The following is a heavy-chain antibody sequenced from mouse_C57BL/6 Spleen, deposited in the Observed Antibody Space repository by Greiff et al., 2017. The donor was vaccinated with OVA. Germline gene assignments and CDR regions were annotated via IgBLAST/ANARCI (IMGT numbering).Heavy chain of an antibody. D-gene: IGHD2-4*01. V-gene: IGHV1-20*01. CDR1: GYSFTGYF. J-gene: IGHJ4*01. Sequence: VHVKQSGPELVKPGDSVKISCKASGYSFTGYFMNWVMQSHGKSLEWIGRINPYNGDTFYNQKFKGKATLTVDKSSSTAHMELRSLTSEDSAVYYCARSTMITSYYYAMDYWGQGTSVTVSS. CDR2: INPYNGDT. CDR3: ARSTMITSYYYAMDY.